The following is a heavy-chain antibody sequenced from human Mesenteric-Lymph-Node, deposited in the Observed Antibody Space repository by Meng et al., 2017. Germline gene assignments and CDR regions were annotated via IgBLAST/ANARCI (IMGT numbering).Heavy chain of an antibody. CDR3: VNVWTGK. D-gene: IGHD1-14*01. Sequence: GESLKISCAASGFTVSSNFMTWVRQAPGKGLVWVSVIYSAGNTYYADSVKGRFTISRDNAKNSLYLQMNSLRAEDTAVYYCVNVWTGKWGHGTLVTVSS. V-gene: IGHV3-53*01. J-gene: IGHJ4*01. CDR2: IYSAGNT. CDR1: GFTVSSNF.